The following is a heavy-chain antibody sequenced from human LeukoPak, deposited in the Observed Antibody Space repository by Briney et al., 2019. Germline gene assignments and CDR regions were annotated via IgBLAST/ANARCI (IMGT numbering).Heavy chain of an antibody. CDR1: GFTFSNAW. CDR2: IKSKTDGGTT. Sequence: GGSLRLSCAASGFTFSNAWMSWVRQAPGKGLEWVGRIKSKTDGGTTDYAAPVKGRFTISRDDSKNTLYLQMNSLKTEDTAVYCCTTDPTEGVDYFDYWGQGTLVTVSS. CDR3: TTDPTEGVDYFDY. V-gene: IGHV3-15*01. J-gene: IGHJ4*02. D-gene: IGHD3-10*01.